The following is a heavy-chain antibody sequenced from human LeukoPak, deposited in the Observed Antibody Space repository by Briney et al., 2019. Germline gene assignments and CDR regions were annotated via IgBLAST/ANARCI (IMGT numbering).Heavy chain of an antibody. D-gene: IGHD1-1*01. CDR1: GYTFTSYA. V-gene: IGHV1-3*01. CDR2: INAGNGNT. J-gene: IGHJ5*02. Sequence: VASVKVSCKASGYTFTSYAMHWVRQAPGQRLEWMGWINAGNGNTKYSQKFQGRVTITRDTSASTAYMELSSPRSEDTAVYYCARERNTTGKFDPWGQGTLVTVSS. CDR3: ARERNTTGKFDP.